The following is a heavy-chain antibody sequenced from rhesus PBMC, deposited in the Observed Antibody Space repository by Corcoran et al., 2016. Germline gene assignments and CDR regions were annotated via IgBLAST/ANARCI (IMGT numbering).Heavy chain of an antibody. CDR1: GGSISDSYR. Sequence: QVQLQESGPGVVKPSETLSLTCAVSGGSISDSYRWSWIRQPPGKGLEWIGYIYGSSTSTNYNPTLKSRVTISKDTSKNQFYLKLSSVTAADTAVYYCARDNWGDYEVVDYWGQGVLVTVSS. CDR2: IYGSSTST. CDR3: ARDNWGDYEVVDY. D-gene: IGHD3-34*01. J-gene: IGHJ4*01. V-gene: IGHV4S10*01.